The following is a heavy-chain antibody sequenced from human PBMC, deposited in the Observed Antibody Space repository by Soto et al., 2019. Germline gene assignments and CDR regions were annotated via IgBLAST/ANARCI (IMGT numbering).Heavy chain of an antibody. V-gene: IGHV1-3*01. CDR2: INAGNGNT. D-gene: IGHD2-2*01. J-gene: IGHJ4*02. CDR3: ARGGYCSSTSCYSYFDY. Sequence: QVQLVQSGAEVKKPGASVKVSCKASGYTFTSYAMHWVRQAPGQRLEWMGWINAGNGNTKYSQKFQGRVTITRDTSASTAYMELSSLRSEDTAVYYCARGGYCSSTSCYSYFDYLGQGTLVTVSS. CDR1: GYTFTSYA.